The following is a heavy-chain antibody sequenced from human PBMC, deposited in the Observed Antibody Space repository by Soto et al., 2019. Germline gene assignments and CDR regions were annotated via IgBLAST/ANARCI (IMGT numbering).Heavy chain of an antibody. CDR3: ARLGGYVSVGYYYLWDS. D-gene: IGHD3-22*01. V-gene: IGHV4-39*01. CDR1: DGSMNSDSSY. Sequence: QLQLQESGPGLVKPSETLSLTCRVSDGSMNSDSSYWGWIRQPPGKGLEWIGVINHSGSTYHNLPLKGRFTMSVDASRNQFSLKLTSMTAADTAVYYCARLGGYVSVGYYYLWDSWGQGTLVTVSS. J-gene: IGHJ4*02. CDR2: INHSGST.